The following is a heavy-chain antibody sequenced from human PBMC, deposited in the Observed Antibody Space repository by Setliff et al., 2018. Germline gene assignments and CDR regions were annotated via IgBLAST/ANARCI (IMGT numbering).Heavy chain of an antibody. CDR2: IYTGGST. CDR3: AGCGYGQYYAMDV. V-gene: IGHV3-66*01. J-gene: IGHJ6*02. Sequence: GESLTISCAASGFTVSSYYMTWVRQAPGKGLEWVSVIYTGGSTYYADSVKGRFTISRDDSNNTLYLQMKSLRAEDTAVYYCAGCGYGQYYAMDVWGQGTTVTVSS. D-gene: IGHD5-12*01. CDR1: GFTVSSYY.